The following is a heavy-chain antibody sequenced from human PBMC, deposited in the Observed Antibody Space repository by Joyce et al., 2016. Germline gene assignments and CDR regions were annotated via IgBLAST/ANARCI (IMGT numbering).Heavy chain of an antibody. CDR1: GFTVSSNY. V-gene: IGHV3-53*01. D-gene: IGHD1-20*01. Sequence: EVQLVESGGGLIEPGGSLRFSCAASGFTVSSNYMSWVRQAPGKGLEWVSIIYSGCSTYYADSVKGRFTISRDNSKNTLYLQMNSLRAEDTAVYYCARANWNDGRFDYWGQGTLVTVSS. J-gene: IGHJ4*02. CDR3: ARANWNDGRFDY. CDR2: IYSGCST.